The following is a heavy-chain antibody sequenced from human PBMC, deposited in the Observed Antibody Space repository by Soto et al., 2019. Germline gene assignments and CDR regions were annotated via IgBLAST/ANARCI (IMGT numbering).Heavy chain of an antibody. Sequence: SETLSLTCTVSGGSISSYHWSWIRQSAGKGLEWIGRIYTSGNTHYNPSLKSRVTVSIDTSKNQFVLTVNSATAADSAVYYCARESGDNWDYEAYWGQGTPVTVSS. CDR1: GGSISSYH. J-gene: IGHJ4*02. CDR3: ARESGDNWDYEAY. CDR2: IYTSGNT. D-gene: IGHD1-7*01. V-gene: IGHV4-4*07.